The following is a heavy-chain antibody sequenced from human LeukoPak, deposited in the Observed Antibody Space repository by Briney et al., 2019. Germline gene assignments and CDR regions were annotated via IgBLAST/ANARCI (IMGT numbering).Heavy chain of an antibody. J-gene: IGHJ4*02. CDR3: ARSEITFGGVIVYDY. CDR2: ISSSSSYI. CDR1: GFTFSSYS. Sequence: GVSLRLSCAASGFTFSSYSMNWVRQAPGKGLEWVSSISSSSSYIYYADSVKGRFTISRDNAKNSLYLQMNSLRAEDTAVYYCARSEITFGGVIVYDYWGQGTLVTVSS. D-gene: IGHD3-16*02. V-gene: IGHV3-21*01.